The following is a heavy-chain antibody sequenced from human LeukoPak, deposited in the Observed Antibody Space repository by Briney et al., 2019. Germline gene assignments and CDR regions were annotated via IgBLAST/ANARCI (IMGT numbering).Heavy chain of an antibody. V-gene: IGHV4-59*08. D-gene: IGHD2-8*01. CDR3: ARLRGGVFDY. J-gene: IGHJ4*02. Sequence: ETLSLTCTVSGGSISNYYWSWIRQPPGKGLEWIGYIFYSGSTNYNPSLKSRVTISVDTSKNHFSLKLNSVTAADTAVYYCARLRGGVFDYWGQGTLVTVSS. CDR2: IFYSGST. CDR1: GGSISNYY.